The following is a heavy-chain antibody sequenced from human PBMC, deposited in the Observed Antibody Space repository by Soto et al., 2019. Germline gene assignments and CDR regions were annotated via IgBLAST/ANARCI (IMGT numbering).Heavy chain of an antibody. CDR3: ARSPGYYYDSSGYLNWYFDL. J-gene: IGHJ2*01. Sequence: SVKVSCKASGGTFSSYAISWVRQAPGQGLEWMGGIIPIFGTANYAQKFQGRVTITADESTSTAYMELSSLRSEDTAVYYCARSPGYYYDSSGYLNWYFDLWGRGTLVTVSS. D-gene: IGHD3-22*01. V-gene: IGHV1-69*13. CDR2: IIPIFGTA. CDR1: GGTFSSYA.